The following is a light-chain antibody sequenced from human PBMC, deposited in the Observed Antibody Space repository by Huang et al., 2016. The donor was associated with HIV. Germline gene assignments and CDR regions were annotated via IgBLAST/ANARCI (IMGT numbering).Light chain of an antibody. Sequence: DIQMTQSPSSLSASVGDRVTITCRASQEISNFLAWYQQKPGAVPKLLIHAVSTRQSGVPSRVSGSGSGTDFTLTISSLQPEDVALYFCQKYDSAPRTFGQGTKVEIK. J-gene: IGKJ1*01. CDR1: QEISNF. V-gene: IGKV1-27*01. CDR3: QKYDSAPRT. CDR2: AVS.